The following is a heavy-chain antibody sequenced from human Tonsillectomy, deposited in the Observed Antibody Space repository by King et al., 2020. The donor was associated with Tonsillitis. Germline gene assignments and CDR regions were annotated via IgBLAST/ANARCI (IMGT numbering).Heavy chain of an antibody. CDR1: GGTFSSYA. J-gene: IGHJ1*01. V-gene: IGHV1-69*04. D-gene: IGHD2-21*02. CDR3: ARGVQRPYCGGDCPTGEYFQH. CDR2: IIPILGIA. Sequence: VQLVQSGAEVKKPGSSVKVSCKASGGTFSSYAISWWRQAPGQGLEWMGRIIPILGIANYAHKFQGRVTITADKSTSTAYMELSRLRSEDTAVYYCARGVQRPYCGGDCPTGEYFQHWGQGTLVTVSS.